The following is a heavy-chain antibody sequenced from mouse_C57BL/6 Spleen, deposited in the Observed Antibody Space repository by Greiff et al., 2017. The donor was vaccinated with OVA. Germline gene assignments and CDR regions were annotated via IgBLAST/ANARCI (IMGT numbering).Heavy chain of an antibody. CDR2: IDPSDSYT. CDR1: GYTFTSYW. V-gene: IGHV1-69*01. CDR3: ARGTVYWYFDG. D-gene: IGHD4-1*01. J-gene: IGHJ1*03. Sequence: QVQLQQPGAELVMPGASVKLSCKASGYTFTSYWMHWVKQRPGQGLEWIGEIDPSDSYTNYNQKFKGKSTLTVDKSSSTAYMQRSSLTSEDSAVYYCARGTVYWYFDGWGTGTTVTVSS.